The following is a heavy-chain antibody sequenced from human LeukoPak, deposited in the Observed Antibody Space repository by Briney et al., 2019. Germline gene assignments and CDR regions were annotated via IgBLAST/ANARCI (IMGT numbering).Heavy chain of an antibody. CDR2: IYHSEST. CDR1: GRSFSDFY. Sequence: SETLSLTCAVYGRSFSDFYWGWIRQPPGKVLEWIGSIYHSESTYYNPSLKSRVTISVNTSKNQFSLKLSSVTAADTALYYCARVGESTSWQNYYYYMDVWGKGTTVTVSS. J-gene: IGHJ6*03. D-gene: IGHD6-13*01. V-gene: IGHV4-38-2*01. CDR3: ARVGESTSWQNYYYYMDV.